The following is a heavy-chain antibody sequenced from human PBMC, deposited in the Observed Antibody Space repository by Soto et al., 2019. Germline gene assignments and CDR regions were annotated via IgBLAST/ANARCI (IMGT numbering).Heavy chain of an antibody. CDR2: IKPDGSRT. CDR3: ARDNNWSYDS. CDR1: GFTFSSYW. V-gene: IGHV3-74*03. D-gene: IGHD1-1*01. Sequence: PGGSLRLSCAASGFTFSSYWMHWVRQAPGEGLVWVSYIKPDGSRTKDADSVKVRFTISRDNARNTLYLRMNSLRAEDTAVYYCARDNNWSYDSWGRGTLVTVSS. J-gene: IGHJ4*02.